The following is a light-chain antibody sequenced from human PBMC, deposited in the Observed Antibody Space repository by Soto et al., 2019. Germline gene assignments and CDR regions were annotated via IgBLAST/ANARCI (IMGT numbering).Light chain of an antibody. CDR1: ENINTW. Sequence: DIQMTQSPSTLSASVGDRVIITCRASENINTWLAWYQQRPGKAPRLLIYDASRLESGVPPRFSGTGSGTGFTLTISSLQPDDFSTYYCQQYSRYSLTFGHGTKVDIK. CDR3: QQYSRYSLT. CDR2: DAS. V-gene: IGKV1-5*01. J-gene: IGKJ1*01.